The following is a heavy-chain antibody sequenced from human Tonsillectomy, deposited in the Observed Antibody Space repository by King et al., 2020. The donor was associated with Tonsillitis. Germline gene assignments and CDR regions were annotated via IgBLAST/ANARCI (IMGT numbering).Heavy chain of an antibody. J-gene: IGHJ4*02. CDR2: IAYDANNK. V-gene: IGHV3-30*04. D-gene: IGHD6-19*01. Sequence: VQLVESGGGVVQPGRSLRLSCAASGFTFSNYAMHWVRQAPGKGLEWVSVIAYDANNKYYADSVKGRFTISRDNSKNTLYLQINSLRSEDTAVYFCASASGWYWGPVDYWGQGALVTVS. CDR3: ASASGWYWGPVDY. CDR1: GFTFSNYA.